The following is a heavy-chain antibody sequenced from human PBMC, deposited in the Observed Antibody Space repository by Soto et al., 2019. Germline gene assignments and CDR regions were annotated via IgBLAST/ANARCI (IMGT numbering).Heavy chain of an antibody. J-gene: IGHJ3*02. CDR1: GGFVSSGSYY. Sequence: QVQLQQWGAGLLKPSETLSLTCAVYGGFVSSGSYYWSWIRQPPGKGLEWIGEMSHSGGTHFNPSLKSRVTISVAPATNHCSQTMSSVAAAATDLYYCARVERGTTTTVVDAFDIWGPGTMVTVSS. D-gene: IGHD4-4*01. CDR3: ARVERGTTTTVVDAFDI. V-gene: IGHV4-34*01. CDR2: MSHSGGT.